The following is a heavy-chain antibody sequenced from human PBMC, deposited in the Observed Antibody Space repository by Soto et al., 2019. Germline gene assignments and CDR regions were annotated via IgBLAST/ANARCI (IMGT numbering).Heavy chain of an antibody. V-gene: IGHV3-21*01. CDR3: ARDSGTYYDSWSGAVDYYYYYYMDV. D-gene: IGHD3-3*01. J-gene: IGHJ6*03. CDR2: ISSSSSYI. Sequence: EVQLVESGGGLVKPGGSLRLSCAASGFTFSSYSMNWVRQAPGKGLEWVSSISSSSSYIYYADSVKGRFTISRDNAKNSLYLQMNSLRAEDTAVYYCARDSGTYYDSWSGAVDYYYYYYMDVWGKGTTVTVSS. CDR1: GFTFSSYS.